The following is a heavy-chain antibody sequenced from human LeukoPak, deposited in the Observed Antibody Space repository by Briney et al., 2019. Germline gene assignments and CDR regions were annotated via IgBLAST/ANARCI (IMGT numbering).Heavy chain of an antibody. D-gene: IGHD6-6*01. CDR3: ARIGYSSSSFDY. Sequence: PGRSLRLSCAASGFTFGDYGMHWVRQAPGKGLEWVAVISYDGSTKYYADSVKGRFTISRDNSKNTLYLQMNSLRAEDTAFYYCARIGYSSSSFDYWGQGTLVTVSS. CDR1: GFTFGDYG. CDR2: ISYDGSTK. V-gene: IGHV3-30*03. J-gene: IGHJ4*02.